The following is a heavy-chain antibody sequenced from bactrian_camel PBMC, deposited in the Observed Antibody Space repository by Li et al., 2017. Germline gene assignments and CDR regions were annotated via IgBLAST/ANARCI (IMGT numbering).Heavy chain of an antibody. V-gene: IGHV3S31*01. CDR2: INSGGDRT. CDR1: GFAFSSYA. Sequence: VQLVESGGGLVQPGGSLGLSCVASGFAFSSYAMSWVRQAPGKGLEWVSAINSGGDRTYYVESVKGRFTISKDNARNTLALQMNSLKTEDTAMYYCAKDLATVGFYFDAWGQGTQVTVS. J-gene: IGHJ6*01. D-gene: IGHD1*01. CDR3: AKDLATVGFYFDA.